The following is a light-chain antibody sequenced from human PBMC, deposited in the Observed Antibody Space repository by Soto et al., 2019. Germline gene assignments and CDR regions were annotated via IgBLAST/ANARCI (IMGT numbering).Light chain of an antibody. CDR3: ATWDSSLSAGV. J-gene: IGLJ2*01. V-gene: IGLV1-51*01. CDR2: DND. CDR1: SSNIGNNY. Sequence: QSVLTQPPSVSAAPGQKVTISCSGSSSNIGNNYVFWYQQLPGTAPKLLIYDNDKRPSGITDRFSGSKSGTSATLGITGLQTGDEADYYCATWDSSLSAGVFGGGTKVTVL.